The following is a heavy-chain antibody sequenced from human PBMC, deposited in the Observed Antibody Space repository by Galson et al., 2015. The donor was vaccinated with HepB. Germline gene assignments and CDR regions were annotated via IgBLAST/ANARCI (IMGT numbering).Heavy chain of an antibody. D-gene: IGHD3-10*01. CDR2: IYSGGST. Sequence: SLRLSCAASGFTVSSNYMSWVRQAPGKGLEWVSVIYSGGSTYYADSVKGRFTISRDNSKNTLYLQMNSLRAEDTAVYYCARGFGLLWFGELSNWGQGTLVTVSS. V-gene: IGHV3-53*01. CDR1: GFTVSSNY. CDR3: ARGFGLLWFGELSN. J-gene: IGHJ4*02.